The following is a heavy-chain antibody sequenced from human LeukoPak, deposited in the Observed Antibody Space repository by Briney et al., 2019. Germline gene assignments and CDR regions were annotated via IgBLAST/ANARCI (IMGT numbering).Heavy chain of an antibody. J-gene: IGHJ4*02. Sequence: GGSLRLSCAASGFTFGIYWMNWVRQAPGKGLEWVASIKEDGSEKNYVDSVKGRFTISRDNAKNSLYLQMNSLRAEDTAVYYCARGEHSSFDYWGQGTLVTVSS. CDR1: GFTFGIYW. V-gene: IGHV3-7*01. D-gene: IGHD6-6*01. CDR2: IKEDGSEK. CDR3: ARGEHSSFDY.